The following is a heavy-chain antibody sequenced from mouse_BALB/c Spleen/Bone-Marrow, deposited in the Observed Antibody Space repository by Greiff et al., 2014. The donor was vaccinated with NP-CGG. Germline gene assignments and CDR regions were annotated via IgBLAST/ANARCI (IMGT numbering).Heavy chain of an antibody. V-gene: IGHV1-9*01. CDR1: GYAFSTYW. CDR2: ISPGTGNT. J-gene: IGHJ3*01. CDR3: ARIGDQAWFTY. D-gene: IGHD2-13*01. Sequence: VQLQQSGTELMKPGASVKISCKATGYAFSTYWIQWIKQRPGHGLDWIGEISPGTGNTNNNEKFRGKATFTADASSNTAYMQLSSLTSEDSAVYVCARIGDQAWFTYWGQGTLVTVS.